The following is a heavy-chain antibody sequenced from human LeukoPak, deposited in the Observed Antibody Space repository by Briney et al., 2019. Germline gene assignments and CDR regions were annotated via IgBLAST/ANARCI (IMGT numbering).Heavy chain of an antibody. CDR3: ARGGVGLWFGELLDSFYYMDV. Sequence: SETLSLTCAVYGGSFSGYYWSWIRQPPGKGLEWIGEINHSGSTNYNPSLKSRVTISVDTSKNQFSLKLSSVTAADTAVYYCARGGVGLWFGELLDSFYYMDVWGKGTTVTVSS. J-gene: IGHJ6*03. D-gene: IGHD3-10*01. CDR2: INHSGST. CDR1: GGSFSGYY. V-gene: IGHV4-34*01.